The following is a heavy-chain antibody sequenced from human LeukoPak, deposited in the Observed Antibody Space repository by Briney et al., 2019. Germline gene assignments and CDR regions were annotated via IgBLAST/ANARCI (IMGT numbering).Heavy chain of an antibody. D-gene: IGHD6-19*01. CDR1: GFTFSSYE. V-gene: IGHV3-48*03. Sequence: PGVSLRLSCEASGFTFSSYEMIWVRQAPGKGLEWISHIGSSGSDVYSADSVKGRFTISRDNAKNTVFLQMNSLRDEDTAIYYCARGLGWLPDYWGQGTLVTVSS. CDR2: IGSSGSDV. J-gene: IGHJ4*02. CDR3: ARGLGWLPDY.